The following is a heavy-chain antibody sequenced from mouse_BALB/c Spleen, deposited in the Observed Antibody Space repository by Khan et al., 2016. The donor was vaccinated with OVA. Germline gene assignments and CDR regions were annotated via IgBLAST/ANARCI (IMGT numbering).Heavy chain of an antibody. CDR2: INPSNGGT. D-gene: IGHD1-1*01. V-gene: IGHV1S81*02. CDR3: TRKDYYGSSHRYFDV. Sequence: QVQLQQSGPELVKPGASVQLSCTPSGYTFTSSYMYWVKQWPGPGLEWLGEINPSNGGTNFNEQFKSKATLTVDKLSSPAYMQLISLTSAASAVYYCTRKDYYGSSHRYFDVWGGGTTVTVSS. CDR1: GYTFTSSY. J-gene: IGHJ1*01.